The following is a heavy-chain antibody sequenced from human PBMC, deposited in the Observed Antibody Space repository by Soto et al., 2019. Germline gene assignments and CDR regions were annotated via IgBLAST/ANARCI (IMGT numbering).Heavy chain of an antibody. V-gene: IGHV1-3*04. J-gene: IGHJ4*02. D-gene: IGHD6-13*01. CDR3: ARGNSWSYFDY. CDR1: GYTFTSYA. Sequence: QVQLVQSGAEVKKPGASVKVSCKASGYTFTSYAIHWVRQAPGQRREWMGWINTAKENTKYSQKFQGRVTITRDTSASIVYMALSSLSSEDTAVYYCARGNSWSYFDYWGQGTLVNVSS. CDR2: INTAKENT.